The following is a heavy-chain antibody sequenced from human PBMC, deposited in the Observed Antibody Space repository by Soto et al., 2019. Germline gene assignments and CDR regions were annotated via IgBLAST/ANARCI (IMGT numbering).Heavy chain of an antibody. J-gene: IGHJ6*02. D-gene: IGHD2-21*02. V-gene: IGHV4-30-4*01. Sequence: SETLSLTCTGSGDSTSSNNNYWSWIRQPPGEGLEWIGFISYSGTTSYSPSLKSRVAISLDTSKNQFSLSLSSVTAADTAVYYCARDLWGYCGADCYPLDVWGQGTTVTVS. CDR1: GDSTSSNNNY. CDR2: ISYSGTT. CDR3: ARDLWGYCGADCYPLDV.